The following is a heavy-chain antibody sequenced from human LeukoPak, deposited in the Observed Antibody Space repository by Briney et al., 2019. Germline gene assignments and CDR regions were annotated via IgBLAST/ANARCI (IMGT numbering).Heavy chain of an antibody. CDR2: IYTSGST. J-gene: IGHJ4*02. V-gene: IGHV4-4*07. D-gene: IGHD2-15*01. CDR1: GDSISSYY. Sequence: PSXXLSLTCTVSGDSISSYYWSWIRQPAGKGLEWIGRIYTSGSTNYNPSLKRRVTISVETSKNQFSLKLSSVTAADTAVYYCARGYCSGGNCYYFDYWGQGTLVTVSS. CDR3: ARGYCSGGNCYYFDY.